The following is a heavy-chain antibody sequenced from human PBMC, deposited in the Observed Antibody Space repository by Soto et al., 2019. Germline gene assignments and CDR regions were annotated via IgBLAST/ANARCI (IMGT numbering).Heavy chain of an antibody. V-gene: IGHV1-69*13. Sequence: SVKVSCNTSGDTFSSYAIRLVRQAPGQGLEWMGGIMPIFGTANYAQKFQGRVTITADESTSTAYMELSSLRSEDTAVYYCARDASRKQSLKWFDTWGQGTLVTVSS. D-gene: IGHD6-13*01. CDR2: IMPIFGTA. CDR3: ARDASRKQSLKWFDT. CDR1: GDTFSSYA. J-gene: IGHJ5*02.